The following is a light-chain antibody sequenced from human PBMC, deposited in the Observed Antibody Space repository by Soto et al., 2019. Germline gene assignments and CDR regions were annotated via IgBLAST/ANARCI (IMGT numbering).Light chain of an antibody. Sequence: QSVLTQPPSASGTPGHTVIVSCSGSSSNIGKNTVNWYQQLPGTAPKLLIYTNDQRPSGVPDRFSGSKSGTSASLAISGLQSEDEADYYCAAWDDSLNAFYVFGTGAKSPS. V-gene: IGLV1-44*01. CDR3: AAWDDSLNAFYV. CDR1: SSNIGKNT. J-gene: IGLJ1*01. CDR2: TND.